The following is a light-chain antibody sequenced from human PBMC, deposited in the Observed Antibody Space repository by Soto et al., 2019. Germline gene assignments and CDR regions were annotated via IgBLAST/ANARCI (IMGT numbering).Light chain of an antibody. CDR3: QQSYSTPWT. CDR1: QSISSY. CDR2: AAS. V-gene: IGKV1-39*01. J-gene: IGKJ1*01. Sequence: DIQMTQSPASLSASVGDRVPITCRASQSISSYLNWYQQKPGKAPKLRSYAASSLQRGVPSRFSGSGSGTDFTLTISSLQPEDFATYYCQQSYSTPWTFGQGTKVDIK.